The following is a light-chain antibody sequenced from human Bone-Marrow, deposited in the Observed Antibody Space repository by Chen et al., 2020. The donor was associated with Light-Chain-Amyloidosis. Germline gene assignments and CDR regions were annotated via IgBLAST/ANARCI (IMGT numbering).Light chain of an antibody. Sequence: SFVLTQSPSVSMAPGQTASITCGGNDIGSKSVHWYQQRPGQAPVLVIYYDTDRPSGIPERVSGSNAGYAATLTISRVEAGDEADYYCRVWDATTLHVVFGGGTKLTVL. J-gene: IGLJ2*01. CDR2: YDT. V-gene: IGLV3-21*04. CDR3: RVWDATTLHVV. CDR1: DIGSKS.